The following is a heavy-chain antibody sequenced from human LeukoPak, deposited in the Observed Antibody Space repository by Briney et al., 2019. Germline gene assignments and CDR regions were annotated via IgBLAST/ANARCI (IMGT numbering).Heavy chain of an antibody. CDR2: ISWNSGSI. J-gene: IGHJ4*02. CDR1: GFTFDDYA. Sequence: PGGSLRLSCAASGFTFDDYAMHWVQQAPGKGLEWVSGISWNSGSIVYADSAKGRFTISRDNAKNSLYLQMNSLRAEDMALYYCAKDTAAAALYYFDYWGQGTLVTVSS. V-gene: IGHV3-9*03. CDR3: AKDTAAAALYYFDY. D-gene: IGHD6-13*01.